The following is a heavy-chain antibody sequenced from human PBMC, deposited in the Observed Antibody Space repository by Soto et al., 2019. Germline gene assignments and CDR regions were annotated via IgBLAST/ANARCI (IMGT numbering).Heavy chain of an antibody. J-gene: IGHJ4*01. CDR3: ARVLFGSGNYYPDY. CDR2: IYYTGST. D-gene: IGHD3-10*01. V-gene: IGHV4-31*03. Sequence: SETLSLTCTVSGGSISSGGYYWSWILQHPEKGLEWIGNIYYTGSTYYNPSLKSRLTISVDTSKNQFSLKLSSVTAADTAVYYCARVLFGSGNYYPDYWGHGTLVTVSS. CDR1: GGSISSGGYY.